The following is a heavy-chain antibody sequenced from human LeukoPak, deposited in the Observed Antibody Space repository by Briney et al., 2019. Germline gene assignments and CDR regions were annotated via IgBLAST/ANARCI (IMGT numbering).Heavy chain of an antibody. D-gene: IGHD6-13*01. CDR2: MCYSGNT. Sequence: PSETLSLPCTVSGGSVSSYSHYWSWIRQPRGGGLVWLGYMCYSGNTTYNPSPKSRVTISVDTSKYQFSLRLSSVTAADTAVYYCARHKGDCSNWRRALDIWGQGTMVTVSS. CDR3: ARHKGDCSNWRRALDI. CDR1: GGSVSSYSHY. V-gene: IGHV4-61*01. J-gene: IGHJ3*02.